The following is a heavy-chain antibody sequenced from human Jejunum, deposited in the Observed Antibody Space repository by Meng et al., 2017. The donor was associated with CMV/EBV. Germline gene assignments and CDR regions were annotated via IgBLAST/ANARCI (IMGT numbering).Heavy chain of an antibody. V-gene: IGHV3-49*03. Sequence: GFLFGDYGRSWFRQAPGRGRGWVGVIRGTTFGGTPQSAASVKDRVIISRDDSRSIAYLQLNSLRTENTGVYYCAFSSSYDFIFIFWGQGTLVTVSS. CDR1: GFLFGDYG. J-gene: IGHJ4*02. CDR3: AFSSSYDFIFIF. CDR2: IRGTTFGGTP. D-gene: IGHD3-3*02.